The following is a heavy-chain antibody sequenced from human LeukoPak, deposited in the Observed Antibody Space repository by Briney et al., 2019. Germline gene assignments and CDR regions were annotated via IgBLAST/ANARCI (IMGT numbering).Heavy chain of an antibody. V-gene: IGHV3-48*03. Sequence: PGGSLRLSCSASGFTFSNYDMHWVRQAPGKGLEWVSYISSSGSTIYYADSVKGRFTISRDNAKDSLYLQMNSLRAEDTAVYYCATTGYSSGWSQEDYWGQGTLVTVSS. CDR2: ISSSGSTI. J-gene: IGHJ4*02. CDR1: GFTFSNYD. D-gene: IGHD6-19*01. CDR3: ATTGYSSGWSQEDY.